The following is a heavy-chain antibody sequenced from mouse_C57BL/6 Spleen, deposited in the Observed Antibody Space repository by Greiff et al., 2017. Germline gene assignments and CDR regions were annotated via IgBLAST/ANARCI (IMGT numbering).Heavy chain of an antibody. D-gene: IGHD6-1*01. CDR1: GFAFTNYL. J-gene: IGHJ3*01. CDR3: ARREAAPFAY. Sequence: QVQLQQSGAELVRPGTSVQVSCKASGFAFTNYLIEWVKQRPGQGLEWIGVINPGSGGTNYNEKFKGKATLTADKSSSTAYMQLSSLTSEDSAVYFCARREAAPFAYWGQGTLVTVSA. CDR2: INPGSGGT. V-gene: IGHV1-54*01.